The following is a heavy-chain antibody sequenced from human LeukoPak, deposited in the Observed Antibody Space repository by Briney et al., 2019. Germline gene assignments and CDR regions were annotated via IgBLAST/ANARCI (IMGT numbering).Heavy chain of an antibody. CDR2: ISYDGSNK. CDR1: GFTFSMYG. CDR3: ARVPTYCSSTSCYSLFDY. V-gene: IGHV3-30*03. Sequence: PGRSLRLSCAASGFTFSMYGMHWVRQAPGKGLEWVAVISYDGSNKYYADSVKGRFTISRDNSKNTLYLQMNSLRAEDTAVYYCARVPTYCSSTSCYSLFDYWGQGTLVTVSS. D-gene: IGHD2-2*02. J-gene: IGHJ4*02.